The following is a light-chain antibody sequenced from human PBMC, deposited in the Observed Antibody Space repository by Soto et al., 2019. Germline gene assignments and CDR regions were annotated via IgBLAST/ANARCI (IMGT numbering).Light chain of an antibody. Sequence: EIVMTPSPGTLSVSPGKRATLSCGASQSVSSSYLAWYQQKPGQAPRLLIYGASSRATGIPDRFSGTGSGTDFTLTISRLEPEDFAVYYCKQRSNWLTCGGGNKGDIK. CDR3: KQRSNWLT. J-gene: IGKJ4*01. CDR2: GAS. CDR1: QSVSSSY. V-gene: IGKV3D-20*02.